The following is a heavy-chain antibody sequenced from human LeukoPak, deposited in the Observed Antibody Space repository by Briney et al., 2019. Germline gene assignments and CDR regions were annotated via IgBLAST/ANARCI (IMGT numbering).Heavy chain of an antibody. Sequence: SETLSLTCTVSGGSISSSSYYWGWIRQPPGKGLEWIGSIYYSGNTYYNPSLKSRVTISVDTSKNQFSLNLTSVTAADTAVYYCARHKLPIDYWGQGTLVAVSS. CDR1: GGSISSSSYY. CDR2: IYYSGNT. CDR3: ARHKLPIDY. D-gene: IGHD6-6*01. J-gene: IGHJ4*02. V-gene: IGHV4-39*01.